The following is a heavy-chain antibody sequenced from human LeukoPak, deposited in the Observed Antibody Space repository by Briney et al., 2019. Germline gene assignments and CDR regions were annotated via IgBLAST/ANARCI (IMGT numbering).Heavy chain of an antibody. Sequence: SETLSLTCAVYGGSLSGYYWSWIRQPPGKGLEWIGEINHSGSTNYNPSLKSRVTISVDTSKNQFSLKLSSVTAADTAVYYCAREKSVYSSSWYFRDYWGQGTLVTVSS. CDR3: AREKSVYSSSWYFRDY. D-gene: IGHD6-13*01. J-gene: IGHJ4*02. CDR1: GGSLSGYY. CDR2: INHSGST. V-gene: IGHV4-34*01.